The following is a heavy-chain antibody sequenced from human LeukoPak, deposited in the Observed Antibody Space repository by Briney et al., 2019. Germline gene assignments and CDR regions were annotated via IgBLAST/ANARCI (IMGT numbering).Heavy chain of an antibody. CDR3: AAAYCYDSSGYRLDAFDI. D-gene: IGHD3-22*01. CDR2: IVVGSGNT. V-gene: IGHV1-58*02. Sequence: SVKVSCKASGFTFTSSAMQWVRQARGQRLEWIGWIVVGSGNTNYAQKFQERVTITRDMSTSTAYMELSSLRSEDTAVYYCAAAYCYDSSGYRLDAFDIWGQGTMVTVSS. J-gene: IGHJ3*02. CDR1: GFTFTSSA.